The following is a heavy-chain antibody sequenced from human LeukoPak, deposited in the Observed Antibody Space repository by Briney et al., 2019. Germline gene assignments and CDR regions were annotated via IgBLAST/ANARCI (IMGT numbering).Heavy chain of an antibody. CDR2: ISASSNFI. V-gene: IGHV3-21*01. CDR3: ARDPGYSSGWFDY. Sequence: GETLRLSCAASGFAFSTYNMNWVRQAPGKGLEWVSSISASSNFISYADSVKGRFTISRDNAKKSLYLQMNSVRAEDTAVYYCARDPGYSSGWFDYWGQGALVTVSS. CDR1: GFAFSTYN. D-gene: IGHD6-19*01. J-gene: IGHJ4*02.